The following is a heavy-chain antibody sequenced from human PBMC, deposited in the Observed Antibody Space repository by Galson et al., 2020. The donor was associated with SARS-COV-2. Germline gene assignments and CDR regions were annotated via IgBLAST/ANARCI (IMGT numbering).Heavy chain of an antibody. CDR1: GGSFSGYY. CDR3: ARDPVLRYFDGGD. J-gene: IGHJ4*02. D-gene: IGHD3-9*01. Sequence: SQTLSLTCAVYGGSFSGYYWSWIRQPPGKGLEWIGEVNHSGSTNYNPSLKSRVTISVDTSKNQFSLKLSSVTAADTAVYYCARDPVLRYFDGGDWGQGTLVTVSS. V-gene: IGHV4-34*01. CDR2: VNHSGST.